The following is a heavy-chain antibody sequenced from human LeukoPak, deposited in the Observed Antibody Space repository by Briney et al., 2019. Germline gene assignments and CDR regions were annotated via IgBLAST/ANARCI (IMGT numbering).Heavy chain of an antibody. CDR1: GDSISTYY. Sequence: PSETLSLTCTVSGDSISTYYWSWIRQPPGKGLEWIGYISYTGGETNYNPSLKSRLTISVDTSKNQFSLMLTSVTAADTSVYYCARQPGGTAAFDIWAQGTMVTVSS. CDR3: ARQPGGTAAFDI. V-gene: IGHV4-59*08. J-gene: IGHJ3*02. D-gene: IGHD1-14*01. CDR2: ISYTGGET.